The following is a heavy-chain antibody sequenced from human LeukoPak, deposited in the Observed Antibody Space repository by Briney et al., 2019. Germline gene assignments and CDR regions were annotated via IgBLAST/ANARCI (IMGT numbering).Heavy chain of an antibody. CDR2: IYPGDSDT. D-gene: IGHD3-10*01. CDR3: ASSTYYYGSLRLPYYYYMDV. CDR1: GYSFTSYW. J-gene: IGHJ6*03. Sequence: GESLQISCKGSGYSFTSYWIGWVRQMPGKGLEWMGIIYPGDSDTRYSPSFQGQVTISADKSISTAYLQWSSLKASDTAMYYCASSTYYYGSLRLPYYYYMDVWGKGTTVTVSS. V-gene: IGHV5-51*01.